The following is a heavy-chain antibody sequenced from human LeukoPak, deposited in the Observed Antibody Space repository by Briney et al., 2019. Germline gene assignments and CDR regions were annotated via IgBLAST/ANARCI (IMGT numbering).Heavy chain of an antibody. CDR2: IYHSGST. V-gene: IGHV4-30-4*01. J-gene: IGHJ4*02. Sequence: SQTLSLTCTVSGGSISSGDYYWSWIRQPPGKGLEWIGYIYHSGSTHFNPSLKSRVTISVDTSKNQFSLKLSSVTAADTAVYFCARGPDSSGYYYGGFDYWGQGTLVTVSS. CDR3: ARGPDSSGYYYGGFDY. CDR1: GGSISSGDYY. D-gene: IGHD3-22*01.